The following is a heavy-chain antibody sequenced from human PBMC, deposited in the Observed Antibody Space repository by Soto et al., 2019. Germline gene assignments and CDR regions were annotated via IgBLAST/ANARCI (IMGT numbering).Heavy chain of an antibody. CDR3: ARQSAKRGQSQLLGY. CDR1: GTSVTSFY. D-gene: IGHD2-21*01. J-gene: IGHJ4*02. V-gene: IGHV4-59*08. CDR2: IHYNGST. Sequence: SETLSLTCIVSGTSVTSFYWSWIRQPPGKGLEWIANIHYNGSTNYNPSLESRVTIFVDTFKNQVSLQLTSVTAADTAVYFCARQSAKRGQSQLLGYWGQGTQVTVSS.